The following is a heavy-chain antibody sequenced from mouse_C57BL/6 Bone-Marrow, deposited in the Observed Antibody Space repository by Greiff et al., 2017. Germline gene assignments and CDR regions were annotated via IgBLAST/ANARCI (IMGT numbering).Heavy chain of an antibody. Sequence: LLESGPELVKPGASVKISCKASGYTFTTYPIEWMKQNHGKSLEWIGNFHPYNDDTKYNEKFKGKATLTVEKSSSTVYLELSRLTSDDSAVYYCARGGNYGGYYFDYWGQGTTLTVSS. CDR3: ARGGNYGGYYFDY. CDR2: FHPYNDDT. J-gene: IGHJ2*01. D-gene: IGHD2-1*01. CDR1: GYTFTTYP. V-gene: IGHV1-47*01.